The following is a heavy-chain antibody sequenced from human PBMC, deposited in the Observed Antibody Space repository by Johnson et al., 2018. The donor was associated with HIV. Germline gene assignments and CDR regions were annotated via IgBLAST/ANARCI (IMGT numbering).Heavy chain of an antibody. D-gene: IGHD6-13*01. CDR3: AREGYSNSWTRGAFDI. CDR1: GFTFTNYA. V-gene: IGHV3-30*04. CDR2: IWYDGSNK. J-gene: IGHJ3*02. Sequence: VQLVESGGGLVQPGGSLRLSCAASGFTFTNYAMHWVRQAPGKGLEWVAVIWYDGSNKYYADSVKGRFTISRDNSKNTLYLQMNSLRAEDTAVYHCAREGYSNSWTRGAFDIWGQGTMVTVSS.